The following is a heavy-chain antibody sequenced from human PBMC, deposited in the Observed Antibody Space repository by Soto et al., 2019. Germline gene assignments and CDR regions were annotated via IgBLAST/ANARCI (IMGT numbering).Heavy chain of an antibody. V-gene: IGHV4-34*01. D-gene: IGHD5-12*01. CDR1: GGSFSGYY. CDR2: INHSGST. Sequence: QVQLQQWGAGLLKPSETLSLTCAVYGGSFSGYYWSWIRQPPGKGLEWIGEINHSGSTNYNPSLKSRVTRSVDTSKNQFALKLSSVTAADTAVYYCARGGGYAFDIWGQGTMVTVSS. J-gene: IGHJ3*02. CDR3: ARGGGYAFDI.